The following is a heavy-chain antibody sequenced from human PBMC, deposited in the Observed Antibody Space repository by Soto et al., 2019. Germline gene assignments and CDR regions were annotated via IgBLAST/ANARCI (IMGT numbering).Heavy chain of an antibody. Sequence: EVLLVESGGGLVKPGGSLKLSCAASGFVFKDSSIHWVRQASGKGLEWVGRIRDRAFSYATAYAASVKGRFTISRDDSINTTYLQMNSLKTEDAAIYYCTRLISAAQDYWGQGTLVTVSS. J-gene: IGHJ4*02. CDR2: IRDRAFSYAT. D-gene: IGHD3-10*01. CDR1: GFVFKDSS. CDR3: TRLISAAQDY. V-gene: IGHV3-73*01.